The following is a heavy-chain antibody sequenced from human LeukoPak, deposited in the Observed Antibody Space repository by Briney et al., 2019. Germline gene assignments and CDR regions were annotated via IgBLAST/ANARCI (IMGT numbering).Heavy chain of an antibody. Sequence: AASVKVSCKASGGTFSSYAISWVRQAPGQGLEWMGGIIPIFGTANYAQKFQGRVTITADESTSTVYMELSSLRSEDTAVYYCARAYYYDSSGYFDYWGQGTLVTVSS. CDR3: ARAYYYDSSGYFDY. J-gene: IGHJ4*02. V-gene: IGHV1-69*13. D-gene: IGHD3-22*01. CDR1: GGTFSSYA. CDR2: IIPIFGTA.